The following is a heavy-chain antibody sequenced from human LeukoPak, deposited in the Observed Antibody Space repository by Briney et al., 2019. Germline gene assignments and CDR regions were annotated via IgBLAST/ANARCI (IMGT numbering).Heavy chain of an antibody. Sequence: SQTLSLTCTVSGGSISSGSYYWSWIRQPAGKGLEWIGRIYTSGSTYYNPSLKSRVTISVGTSKNQFSLKLSSVTAADTAVYYCASRGGYYYLDAFDIWGQGTMVTVSS. D-gene: IGHD3-22*01. CDR1: GGSISSGSYY. CDR3: ASRGGYYYLDAFDI. J-gene: IGHJ3*02. V-gene: IGHV4-61*02. CDR2: IYTSGST.